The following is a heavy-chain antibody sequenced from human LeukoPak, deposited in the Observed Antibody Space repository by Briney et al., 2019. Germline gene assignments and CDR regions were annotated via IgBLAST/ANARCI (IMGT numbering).Heavy chain of an antibody. J-gene: IGHJ5*02. CDR2: INHSGST. D-gene: IGHD6-13*01. CDR3: ASQQQLVLLDWFDP. Sequence: ETLSLTCAVYGGSFSGYYWSWIRQPPGKGLEWIGEINHSGSTNYNPSLKSRVTISVDTSKNQFSLKLRSVTAADTAVYYCASQQQLVLLDWFDPWGQGTLVTVSS. CDR1: GGSFSGYY. V-gene: IGHV4-34*01.